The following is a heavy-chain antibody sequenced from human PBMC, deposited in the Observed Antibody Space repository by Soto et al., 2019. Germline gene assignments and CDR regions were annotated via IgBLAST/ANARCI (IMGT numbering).Heavy chain of an antibody. CDR1: GGSISSYY. V-gene: IGHV4-59*08. J-gene: IGHJ6*02. CDR3: ARQGFGPLHGLVDV. D-gene: IGHD3-10*01. Sequence: QVQLQESGPGLVKPSETMSLSCTVSGGSISSYYWSWFRQSPGKRMEWIGYVHHSWGSSYNPSLQSRVAISLDTYKSQFSLKVTSVTAADTAVYYCARQGFGPLHGLVDVWGQGTRVTVSS. CDR2: VHHSWGS.